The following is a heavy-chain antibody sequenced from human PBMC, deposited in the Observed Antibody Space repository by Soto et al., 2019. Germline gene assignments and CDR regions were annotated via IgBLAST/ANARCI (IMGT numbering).Heavy chain of an antibody. Sequence: GASVKVSCKASGGTFSSYAISWVRQAPGQGLEWMGGIIPIFGTANYAQKFQGRVTITADESTSTAYMELSSLRSEDTAVYYCARDLMPNCSSTSCYAKHYYYYYGMDVWGQGTTVTVSS. D-gene: IGHD2-2*01. V-gene: IGHV1-69*13. J-gene: IGHJ6*02. CDR3: ARDLMPNCSSTSCYAKHYYYYYGMDV. CDR1: GGTFSSYA. CDR2: IIPIFGTA.